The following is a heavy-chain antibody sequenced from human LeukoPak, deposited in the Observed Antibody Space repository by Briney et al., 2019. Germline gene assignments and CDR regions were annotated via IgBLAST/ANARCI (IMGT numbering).Heavy chain of an antibody. D-gene: IGHD5-18*01. J-gene: IGHJ3*02. CDR2: IYYSGST. CDR1: GGSISNYY. Sequence: SETLSLTCTVPGGSISNYYLSWIRQPPGKGLEWIGYIYYSGSTNFNPSLKSRVTISVDTSKNQFSLKLSSVTAADTAVYYCARGPRGYSYGWRAFDIWGQGTMVTVSS. CDR3: ARGPRGYSYGWRAFDI. V-gene: IGHV4-59*01.